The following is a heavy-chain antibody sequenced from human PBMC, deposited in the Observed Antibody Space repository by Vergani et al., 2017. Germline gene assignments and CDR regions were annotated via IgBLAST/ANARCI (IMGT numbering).Heavy chain of an antibody. J-gene: IGHJ6*02. CDR3: ARGPYCSGGSCYPTYGMDV. CDR2: INPNSGGT. CDR1: GYTFTGYY. V-gene: IGHV1-2*02. D-gene: IGHD2-15*01. Sequence: QVQLVQSGAEVKKPGASVKVSCKASGYTFTGYYMHWVRQAPGQGREWMGWINPNSGGTNYAQKFQGRVTMTRDTSISTAYMELSRLRSDDTAVYYCARGPYCSGGSCYPTYGMDVWGQGTTVTVSS.